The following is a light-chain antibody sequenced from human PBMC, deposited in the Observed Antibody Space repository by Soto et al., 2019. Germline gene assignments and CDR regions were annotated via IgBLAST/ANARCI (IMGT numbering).Light chain of an antibody. Sequence: QSALTQPPSASGSPGQSVTISCTGTSSDVGGYNYVSWYQQHTGKAPKLMIYEVSKRPSGVPDRFSGSKSGNTASLTVSGLQAEDEDDYYCSSYAGSNNWVFGGGTKLTVL. V-gene: IGLV2-8*01. CDR2: EVS. CDR1: SSDVGGYNY. J-gene: IGLJ3*02. CDR3: SSYAGSNNWV.